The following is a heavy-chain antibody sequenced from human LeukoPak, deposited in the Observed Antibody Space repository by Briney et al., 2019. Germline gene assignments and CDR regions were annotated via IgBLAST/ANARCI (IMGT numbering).Heavy chain of an antibody. Sequence: PGGSLRLSCAASGFTFSTFAMIWVRQPPGKGLEWVSSIFPSGGEIHYADSVRGRFTISRDNSKSTLSLQMNSLRAEDTAVYYCAGEITMVSGGELDYWGQGTLVTVSS. CDR3: AGEITMVSGGELDY. CDR2: IFPSGGEI. V-gene: IGHV3-23*01. D-gene: IGHD3-10*01. CDR1: GFTFSTFA. J-gene: IGHJ4*02.